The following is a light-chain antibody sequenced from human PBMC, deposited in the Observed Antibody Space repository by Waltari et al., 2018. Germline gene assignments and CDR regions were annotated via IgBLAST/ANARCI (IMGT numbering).Light chain of an antibody. CDR2: DAS. CDR1: HSVSRY. Sequence: EIVLTQSPATLSLSPGERATLSCRASHSVSRYLAWYQQGPGQAPRLLLFDASFRATGIPARFSGSGSETDVTLTISSLEPEDCAVYYCQQRSNWPLTFGGGTKVEIK. J-gene: IGKJ4*01. CDR3: QQRSNWPLT. V-gene: IGKV3-11*01.